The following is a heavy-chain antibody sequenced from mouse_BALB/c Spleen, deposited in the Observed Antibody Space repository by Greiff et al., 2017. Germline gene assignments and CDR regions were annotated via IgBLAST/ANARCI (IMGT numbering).Heavy chain of an antibody. J-gene: IGHJ2*01. CDR2: ISSGGSYT. Sequence: EVNVVESGGDLVKPGGSLKLSCAASGFTFSSYGMSWVRQTPDKRLEWVATISSGGSYTYYPDSVKGRFTISRDNAKNTLYLQMSSLKSEDTAMYYCARNGPFDYWGEGTTLTVSS. CDR3: ARNGPFDY. CDR1: GFTFSSYG. V-gene: IGHV5-6*01.